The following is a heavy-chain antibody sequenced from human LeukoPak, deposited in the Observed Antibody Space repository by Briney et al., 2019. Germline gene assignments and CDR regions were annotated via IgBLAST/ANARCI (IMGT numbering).Heavy chain of an antibody. J-gene: IGHJ5*02. D-gene: IGHD5-12*01. V-gene: IGHV4-34*01. CDR3: ARGARTPSGYGSRTAGRANWFDP. CDR2: INHSGST. Sequence: SSETLSLTCAVYGGSFSGYYWSWIRQPPGKGLEWIGEINHSGSTNYNPSRKSRVTISVDTSKNQSSLKLSSVTAADTAVYYCARGARTPSGYGSRTAGRANWFDPWGQGTLVTVSS. CDR1: GGSFSGYY.